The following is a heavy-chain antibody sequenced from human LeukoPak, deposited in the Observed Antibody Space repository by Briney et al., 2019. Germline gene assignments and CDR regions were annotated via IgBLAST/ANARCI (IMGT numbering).Heavy chain of an antibody. CDR2: IYYSGST. V-gene: IGHV4-61*01. CDR1: GGSVSSSSSY. D-gene: IGHD3-16*01. J-gene: IGHJ4*02. Sequence: SETLSLTCTVSGGSVSSSSSYWSWIRQPPGKGLEWIGYIYYSGSTNYNPSLKSRVTISVDMSKNQFSLKLSSVTAADTAVYYCARSWGEDYWGQGTLVTVSS. CDR3: ARSWGEDY.